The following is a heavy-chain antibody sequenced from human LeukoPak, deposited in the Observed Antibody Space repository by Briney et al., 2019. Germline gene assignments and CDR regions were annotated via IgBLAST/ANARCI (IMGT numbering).Heavy chain of an antibody. J-gene: IGHJ5*02. Sequence: PGGSLRLSCAASGFMFTSYWMSWARQAPGKGLEWVASINDDGSEKYYVDSVKGRFTISRDNAKNSLYLQMNSLRAEDTAVYHCARVVVSTTNRFDPWGQGTLVTVSS. CDR1: GFMFTSYW. V-gene: IGHV3-7*05. D-gene: IGHD5/OR15-5a*01. CDR2: INDDGSEK. CDR3: ARVVVSTTNRFDP.